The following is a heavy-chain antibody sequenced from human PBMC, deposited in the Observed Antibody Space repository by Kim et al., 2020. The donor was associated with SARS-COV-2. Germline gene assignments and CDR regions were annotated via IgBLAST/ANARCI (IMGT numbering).Heavy chain of an antibody. V-gene: IGHV4-59*08. D-gene: IGHD1-26*01. Sequence: SETLSLTCTVSGGSISPYYWSWIRQPPGKGLEWIGYIFFTGSTTYNPSLKTRVTMSVETSTNQFSLRLISVTAADTAVYYCARHFSGDYYWDYYYYGMDVWGQGTTVTVSS. CDR1: GGSISPYY. CDR3: ARHFSGDYYWDYYYYGMDV. J-gene: IGHJ6*02. CDR2: IFFTGST.